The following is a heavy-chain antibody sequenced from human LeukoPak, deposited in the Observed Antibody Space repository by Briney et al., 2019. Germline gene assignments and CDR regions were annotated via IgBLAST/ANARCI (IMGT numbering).Heavy chain of an antibody. CDR2: INPNSGDT. Sequence: ASVKVSCKASGGTFSSYAISWVRQAPGQGLEWMGRINPNSGDTNYAQKFQGKVTMTRDTSISTVYMDLRSLRSDDTAVYYCARGDVAPGYWGQGTLVTVSS. D-gene: IGHD5-24*01. CDR3: ARGDVAPGY. V-gene: IGHV1-2*02. CDR1: GGTFSSYA. J-gene: IGHJ4*02.